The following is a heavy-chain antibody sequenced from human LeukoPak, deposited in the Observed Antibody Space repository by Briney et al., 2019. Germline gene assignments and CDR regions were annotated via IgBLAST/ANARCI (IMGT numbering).Heavy chain of an antibody. CDR1: GYTFTGYY. CDR3: ARGQSGISEYSGYDYFDY. Sequence: GASVKASCKASGYTFTGYYMHWVRQAPGQGLEWTGWINPNSGGTNYAQEFQGRVTMTRDTSISTAYMELSRLRSDDTAVYYCARGQSGISEYSGYDYFDYWGQGSLVTVSS. J-gene: IGHJ4*02. D-gene: IGHD5-12*01. V-gene: IGHV1-2*02. CDR2: INPNSGGT.